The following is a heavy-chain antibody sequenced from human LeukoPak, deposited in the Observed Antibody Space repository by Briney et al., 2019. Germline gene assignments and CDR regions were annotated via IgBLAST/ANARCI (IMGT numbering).Heavy chain of an antibody. D-gene: IGHD6-13*01. CDR3: ARAVPIAAASLDY. CDR2: INHSGST. J-gene: IGHJ4*02. V-gene: IGHV4-34*01. Sequence: PSETLSLTCAVYGGSFSGYYWSWIRQPPGKGLEWIGEINHSGSTNYNPSLKSRVTISVDTSKNQFSLKLSSVTAADTAVYYCARAVPIAAASLDYWGQGTLVTGSS. CDR1: GGSFSGYY.